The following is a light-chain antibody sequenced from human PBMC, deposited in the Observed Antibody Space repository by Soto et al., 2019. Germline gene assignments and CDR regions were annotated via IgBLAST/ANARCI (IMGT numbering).Light chain of an antibody. CDR3: CSYAGSSTYV. V-gene: IGLV2-14*01. Sequence: QSVLTQPASVSGSPGQSITISCTGTSGDVGAYHYVSWYQQHPGKAPRLLIYDVNNRPSGASNRFSGSKSGNTASLTISGLQAEDEADYYCCSYAGSSTYVFGTGTKLTVL. J-gene: IGLJ1*01. CDR2: DVN. CDR1: SGDVGAYHY.